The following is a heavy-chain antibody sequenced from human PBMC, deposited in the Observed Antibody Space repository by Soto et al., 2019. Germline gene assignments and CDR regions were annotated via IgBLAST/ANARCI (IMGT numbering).Heavy chain of an antibody. CDR2: INHSGST. J-gene: IGHJ6*03. Sequence: SETLSLTCAVYGGSFSGYYWSWIRQPPGKGLEWIGEINHSGSTNYNPSLKSRVTISVDTSKNQFSLKLSSVTAADTAVYYCAMFPYNWNDYYYYYMDVWGKGTTVTVSS. CDR3: AMFPYNWNDYYYYYMDV. V-gene: IGHV4-34*01. CDR1: GGSFSGYY. D-gene: IGHD1-20*01.